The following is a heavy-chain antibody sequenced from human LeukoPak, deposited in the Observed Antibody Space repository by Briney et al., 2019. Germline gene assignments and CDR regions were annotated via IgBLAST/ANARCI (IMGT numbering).Heavy chain of an antibody. D-gene: IGHD3-10*01. CDR3: GGSGY. CDR1: GASISISGYY. Sequence: SETLSLTCTVSGASISISGYYWTWIRQQRGKGLECIGSMYYSGRTYYSPSRRSRPSISLDTSKNQSSLHLISVTAADTAVYYCGGSGYWGQGTLVTASS. CDR2: MYYSGRT. V-gene: IGHV4-31*03. J-gene: IGHJ4*02.